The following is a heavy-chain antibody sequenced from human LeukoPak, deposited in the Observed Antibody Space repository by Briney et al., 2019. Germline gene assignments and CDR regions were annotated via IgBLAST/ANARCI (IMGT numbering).Heavy chain of an antibody. CDR1: GFTFSSYG. CDR3: AKDQSVVVAASVLDY. J-gene: IGHJ4*02. CDR2: IWYDGSNK. Sequence: PGGSLRLSXAASGFTFSSYGMHWVRQAPGKGLEWVAVIWYDGSNKYYADSVKGRFTISRDNSKNTLYLQMNSLRAEDTAVYYCAKDQSVVVAASVLDYWGQGTLVTVSS. D-gene: IGHD2-15*01. V-gene: IGHV3-33*06.